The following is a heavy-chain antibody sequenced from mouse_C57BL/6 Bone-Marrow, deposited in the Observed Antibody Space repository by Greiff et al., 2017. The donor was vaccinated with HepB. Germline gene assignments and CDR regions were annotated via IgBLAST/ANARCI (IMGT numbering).Heavy chain of an antibody. CDR1: GYSITSGYY. CDR2: ISYDGSN. J-gene: IGHJ2*01. D-gene: IGHD3-3*01. V-gene: IGHV3-6*01. CDR3: AREGLGRDY. Sequence: VQLQQSGPGLVKPSQSLSLTCSVTGYSITSGYYWNWIRQFPGNKLEWMGYISYDGSNNYNPSLKNRISITRDTSKNQFFLKLNSVTTEDTATYYCAREGLGRDYWGQGTTLTVSS.